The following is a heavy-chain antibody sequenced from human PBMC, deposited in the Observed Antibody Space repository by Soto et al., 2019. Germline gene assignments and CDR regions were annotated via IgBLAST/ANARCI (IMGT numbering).Heavy chain of an antibody. Sequence: QVLLVESGGDLVKPGGSLRLSCAASGFPFSDYYMSWIRQAPGKGLEWVSSISSSSSDTNYAQSVKGRFTISRDNAKNSLHLQMNSLRAEDTAVYYCARRRPTGYYNYWGQGTLVTVSA. D-gene: IGHD3-9*01. CDR2: ISSSSSDT. V-gene: IGHV3-11*05. CDR1: GFPFSDYY. J-gene: IGHJ4*02. CDR3: ARRRPTGYYNY.